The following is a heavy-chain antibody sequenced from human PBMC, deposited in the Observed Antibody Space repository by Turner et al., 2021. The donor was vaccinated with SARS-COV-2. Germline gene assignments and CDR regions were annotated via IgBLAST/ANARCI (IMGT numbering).Heavy chain of an antibody. Sequence: EVQLVESGGGLVQPGGSLRLSCAASGFTFSSYSMNWVRQAPGKGLEWVSYISTTSNTIYYAGSVRGRFTISRDNAKNSLYLQMNSLRAEDTAVYYCARERGFGMDVWGQGTTVTVSS. V-gene: IGHV3-48*01. CDR1: GFTFSSYS. D-gene: IGHD3-10*01. CDR3: ARERGFGMDV. J-gene: IGHJ6*02. CDR2: ISTTSNTI.